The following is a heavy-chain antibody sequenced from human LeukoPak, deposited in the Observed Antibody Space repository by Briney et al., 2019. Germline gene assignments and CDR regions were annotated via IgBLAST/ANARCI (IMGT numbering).Heavy chain of an antibody. CDR1: GGSISSYY. V-gene: IGHV4-59*01. CDR3: ARVLTGTLSRAFDI. CDR2: IYYSGST. Sequence: SETLSLTCTVSGGSISSYYWSWIRQPPGKGLEWIGYIYYSGSTNYNPSLKSRVTISVDTSKNQFSLKLSSATAADTAVYYCARVLTGTLSRAFDIWGQGTMVTVSS. J-gene: IGHJ3*02. D-gene: IGHD1-20*01.